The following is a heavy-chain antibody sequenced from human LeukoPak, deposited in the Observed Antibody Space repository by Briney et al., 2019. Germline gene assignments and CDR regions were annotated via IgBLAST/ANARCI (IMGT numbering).Heavy chain of an antibody. D-gene: IGHD3-22*01. CDR3: ARKDSSGYWPFDY. J-gene: IGHJ4*02. CDR1: GGSISSSSYY. CDR2: IYYSGST. Sequence: PSETRSLTCTVSGGSISSSSYYWGWIRQSPGKGLEWIGSIYYSGSTYYNPSLKSRVTISVDTSKNHFSLKLNSVTAADTAVYFCARKDSSGYWPFDYWGQGTLVTVSS. V-gene: IGHV4-39*02.